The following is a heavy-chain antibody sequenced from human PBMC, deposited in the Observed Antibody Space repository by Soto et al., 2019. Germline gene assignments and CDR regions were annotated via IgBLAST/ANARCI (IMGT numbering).Heavy chain of an antibody. J-gene: IGHJ5*02. V-gene: IGHV3-11*01. CDR2: TTSSGGNA. CDR1: GFSFKDYY. CDR3: ARLGPDTAMEGFDP. Sequence: GGSLRLSCAASGFSFKDYYMTWMRQTPEKGLEWISTTTSSGGNAYYAASVKGRVTISRDTSISTAYMELSRLRSDDTAVYYCARLGPDTAMEGFDPWGQGTLVTVSS. D-gene: IGHD5-18*01.